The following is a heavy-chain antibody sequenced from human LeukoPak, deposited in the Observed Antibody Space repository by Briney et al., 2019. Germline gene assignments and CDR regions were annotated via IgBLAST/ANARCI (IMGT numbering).Heavy chain of an antibody. CDR2: ISGSGGST. Sequence: GGSLRLSCAASGFTFSSYAMSWVRQAPGKGLERVSAISGSGGSTYYADSVKGRFTISRDNSKNTLYLQMNSLRAEDTAVYYCANPQQLVPPAYWGQGTLVTVSS. CDR3: ANPQQLVPPAY. D-gene: IGHD6-13*01. CDR1: GFTFSSYA. J-gene: IGHJ4*02. V-gene: IGHV3-23*01.